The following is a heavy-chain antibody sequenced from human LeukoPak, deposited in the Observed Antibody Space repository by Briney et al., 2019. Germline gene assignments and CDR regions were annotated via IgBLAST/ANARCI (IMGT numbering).Heavy chain of an antibody. CDR2: IFHDGRT. CDR1: GGSISSGYF. J-gene: IGHJ4*02. CDR3: ARDIGWTKGPFDY. D-gene: IGHD2-15*01. V-gene: IGHV4-38-2*01. Sequence: SETLSLTCAVSGGSISSGYFWAWIRQSPGKGLEVIAGIFHDGRTYYNPSVQSRVTISVDTFRNRFSLKLKSVTAADAAVYYCARDIGWTKGPFDYWGQGTLVTVSS.